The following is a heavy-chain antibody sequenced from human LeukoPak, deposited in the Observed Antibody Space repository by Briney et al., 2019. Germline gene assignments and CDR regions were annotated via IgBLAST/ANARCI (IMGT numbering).Heavy chain of an antibody. V-gene: IGHV3-23*01. CDR3: AKDLYYDILTGYAY. CDR2: ISGSGGST. Sequence: GGSLRLSCAASGFTFSCYAMSWVRQAPGKGLEWVSAISGSGGSTYYADSVKGRFTISRDNSKNTLYLQMNSLRAEDTAVYYCAKDLYYDILTGYAYWGQGTLVTVSS. CDR1: GFTFSCYA. D-gene: IGHD3-9*01. J-gene: IGHJ4*02.